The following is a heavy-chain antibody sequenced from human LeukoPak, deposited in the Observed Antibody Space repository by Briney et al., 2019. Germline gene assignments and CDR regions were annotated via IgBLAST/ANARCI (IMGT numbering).Heavy chain of an antibody. J-gene: IGHJ4*02. Sequence: PGGSLRLSCAASRFTFTSAWMNWVRQVPGKGLEWVGHIKPKTDGGTTDYAAPVKGRFTISRDDSKSTLYLQMDSLKTEDTAVYYCTRGHYGRWGQGTLVTVSS. CDR1: RFTFTSAW. D-gene: IGHD3-10*01. CDR3: TRGHYGR. CDR2: IKPKTDGGTT. V-gene: IGHV3-15*01.